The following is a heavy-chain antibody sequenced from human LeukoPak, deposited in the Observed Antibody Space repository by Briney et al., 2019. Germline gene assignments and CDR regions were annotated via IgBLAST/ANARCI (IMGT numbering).Heavy chain of an antibody. J-gene: IGHJ3*02. CDR1: GYSISSGYY. D-gene: IGHD1-26*01. V-gene: IGHV4-38-2*01. CDR2: IYHSGST. CDR3: ARLISWARGAFDI. Sequence: PSETLSLTCAVSGYSISSGYYWGWIRQPPGEGLEWIGSIYHSGSTYYNPSLKSRVTISVDTSKNQFSLKLSSVTAADTAVYYCARLISWARGAFDIWGQGTMVSVSS.